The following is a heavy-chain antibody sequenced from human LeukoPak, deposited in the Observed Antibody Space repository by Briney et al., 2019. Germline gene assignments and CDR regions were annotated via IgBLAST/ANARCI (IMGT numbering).Heavy chain of an antibody. J-gene: IGHJ6*03. Sequence: GGSLRLSCAASGFTVSSNYMSWVRQAPGKGLEWVSVIYSGGSTYYADSVKGRFTISRDNSKNTLYLQMNSLRAEDTAVYYCASRGCSGGSCYGYYYYYMTSGAKGPRSPSP. CDR1: GFTVSSNY. V-gene: IGHV3-53*01. D-gene: IGHD2-15*01. CDR3: ASRGCSGGSCYGYYYYYMTS. CDR2: IYSGGST.